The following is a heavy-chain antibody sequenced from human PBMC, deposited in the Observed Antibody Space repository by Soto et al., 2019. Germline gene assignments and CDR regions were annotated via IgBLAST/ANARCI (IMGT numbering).Heavy chain of an antibody. CDR3: ARGDGRYSSVVERDYYYSGMDV. CDR2: TYYRSKWYN. J-gene: IGHJ6*02. CDR1: GDSVSSNSAA. D-gene: IGHD6-19*01. V-gene: IGHV6-1*01. Sequence: SQTLSLTCAISGDSVSSNSAAWNWIRQSPSRGLEWLGRTYYRSKWYNDYAVSVKSRITINPDTSKNQFSLQLNSVTPEDTAVYYCARGDGRYSSVVERDYYYSGMDVWGQGTTVTVSS.